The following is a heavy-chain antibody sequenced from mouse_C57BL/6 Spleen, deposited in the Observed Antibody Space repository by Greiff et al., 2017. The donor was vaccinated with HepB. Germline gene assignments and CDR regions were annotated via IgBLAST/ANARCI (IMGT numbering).Heavy chain of an antibody. CDR1: GYTFTDYE. CDR2: IDPETGGT. Sequence: VQLQQSGAELVRPGASVTLSCKASGYTFTDYEMHWVKQTPVPGLEWIGAIDPETGGTAYNQKFKGKAILTADKSSSTAYMELRSLTSEDSAGYYCTRLGHYYAMDYWGQGTSVTVSS. D-gene: IGHD4-1*01. V-gene: IGHV1-15*01. CDR3: TRLGHYYAMDY. J-gene: IGHJ4*01.